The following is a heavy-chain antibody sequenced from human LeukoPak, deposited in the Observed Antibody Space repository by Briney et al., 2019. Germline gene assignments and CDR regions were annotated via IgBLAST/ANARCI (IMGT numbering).Heavy chain of an antibody. CDR2: ISSDGTNK. CDR1: RFTFRNYA. V-gene: IGHV3-30*04. D-gene: IGHD3-10*01. J-gene: IGHJ5*02. CDR3: ARDRSQEFDP. Sequence: GGSLRLSCAASRFTFRNYAMHWVRQAPGKGLEWVAVISSDGTNKDYADSVKGRFSISRDNSKNTLYLQMNRLRADDTAVYYCARDRSQEFDPWGQGTLVTVAS.